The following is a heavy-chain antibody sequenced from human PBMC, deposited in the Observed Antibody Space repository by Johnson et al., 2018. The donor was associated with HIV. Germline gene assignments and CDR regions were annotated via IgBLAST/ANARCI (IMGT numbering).Heavy chain of an antibody. CDR2: VPDDGDNK. CDR1: EFTFSNYA. Sequence: QVQLVESGGGVVQPGRSLRLSCAASEFTFSNYAMHWVRQAPGKGLEWVAVVPDDGDNKYYADSVKGRFTISRDNSKNTLYLQMNSLRAEDTAVYYCAELPWAGGVSKFENINDAFDFWGQGTMVTVSS. V-gene: IGHV3-30-3*01. J-gene: IGHJ3*01. D-gene: IGHD2-8*02. CDR3: AELPWAGGVSKFENINDAFDF.